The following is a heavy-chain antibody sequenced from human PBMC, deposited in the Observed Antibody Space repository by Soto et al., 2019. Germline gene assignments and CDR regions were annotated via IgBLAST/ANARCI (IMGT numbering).Heavy chain of an antibody. J-gene: IGHJ5*02. Sequence: QVQLQESGPGLAKPSETLSLTCTVSGGSISSYQWSWIRQPPGKGLEWIGYIYHTGSPNYNPSLKRRVTIPLDPSKNQVSLKLSSVTAADTAIYYCARNAGYGDYDWFDPWGRGTLVTVSS. V-gene: IGHV4-59*01. D-gene: IGHD4-17*01. CDR1: GGSISSYQ. CDR3: ARNAGYGDYDWFDP. CDR2: IYHTGSP.